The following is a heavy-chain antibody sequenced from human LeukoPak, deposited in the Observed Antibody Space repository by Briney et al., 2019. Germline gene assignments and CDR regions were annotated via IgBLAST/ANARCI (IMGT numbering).Heavy chain of an antibody. Sequence: MSGGSLRLSCAASGFIFSGNWMSWVRQPPGKGLEWIGSIYYSGSTYYNPSLKSRVTISVDTSKNQFSLKLSSVTAADTAVYYCARVEGATLGNWFDYWGQGTLVTVSS. CDR2: IYYSGST. CDR1: GFIFSGNW. D-gene: IGHD1-26*01. J-gene: IGHJ4*02. V-gene: IGHV4-4*02. CDR3: ARVEGATLGNWFDY.